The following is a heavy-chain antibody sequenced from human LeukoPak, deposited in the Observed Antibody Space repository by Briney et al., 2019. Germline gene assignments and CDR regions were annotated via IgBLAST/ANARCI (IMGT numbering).Heavy chain of an antibody. J-gene: IGHJ5*02. CDR1: GGSISSYY. D-gene: IGHD2-2*01. CDR3: ASHVVVPAANWFDP. Sequence: SETLSLTCTVSGGSISSYYWSWIRQPPGKGLEWIGYIYYGGSTNYNPSLKSRVTISVDTSKNQFSLKLSSVTAADTAVYYCASHVVVPAANWFDPWGQGTLVTVSS. CDR2: IYYGGST. V-gene: IGHV4-59*08.